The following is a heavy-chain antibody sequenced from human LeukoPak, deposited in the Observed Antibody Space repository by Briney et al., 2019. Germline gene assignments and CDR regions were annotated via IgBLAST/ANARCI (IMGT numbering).Heavy chain of an antibody. D-gene: IGHD1-1*01. CDR1: GFTFSSYR. CDR3: ARRLYNRDDARFDP. V-gene: IGHV3-7*04. CDR2: IKQDGSEK. J-gene: IGHJ5*02. Sequence: PGGSLRLSCAASGFTFSSYRMNWVRQAPGKGLEWVANIKQDGSEKYYVDSVKGRFTISRDNAKNSLHLQMNSLRGEDTAVYYCARRLYNRDDARFDPWGQGTLVTVSS.